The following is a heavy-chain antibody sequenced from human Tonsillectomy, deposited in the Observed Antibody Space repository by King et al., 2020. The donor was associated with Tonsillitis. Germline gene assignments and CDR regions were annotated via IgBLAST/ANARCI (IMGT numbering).Heavy chain of an antibody. CDR2: IYPGDSDT. CDR1: GYSFTSYW. CDR3: ARSRGMNAVDI. J-gene: IGHJ3*02. Sequence: VQLVQSGAEVKEPGESLKISCTGSGYSFTSYWIGWVRQLPGKGLEFMGIIYPGDSDTRYSPSFQGQVTMSADKSTSTAHLQWSSLKASDTAIYYCARSRGMNAVDIGGQGTKVIVSS. D-gene: IGHD1-14*01. V-gene: IGHV5-51*01.